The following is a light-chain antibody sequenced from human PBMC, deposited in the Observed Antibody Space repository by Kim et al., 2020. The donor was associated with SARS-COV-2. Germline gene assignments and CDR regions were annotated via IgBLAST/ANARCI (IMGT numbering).Light chain of an antibody. CDR1: KLGDKY. V-gene: IGLV3-1*01. J-gene: IGLJ1*01. CDR3: QAWDSSTHNYV. Sequence: SYELTQPPSVSVSPGQTASITCSGYKLGDKYVSWYQQKPGQSPVVVIYQDNQRPSGIFERFSGSNSGNTATLTISVTQAMDEADYYCQAWDSSTHNYVFGGGTKVTVL. CDR2: QDN.